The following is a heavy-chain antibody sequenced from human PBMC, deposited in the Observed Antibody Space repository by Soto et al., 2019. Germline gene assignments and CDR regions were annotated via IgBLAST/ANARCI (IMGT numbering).Heavy chain of an antibody. D-gene: IGHD7-27*01. CDR3: ARDLNWGFDH. CDR1: GFLFSSNS. Sequence: GSLRLSCAASGFLFSSNSVNWVRQAPGKGLEWVSYITGSGTTTRYADSVKGRFTLSRDNAKNSLFLDMNSLRDEDTAVYYCARDLNWGFDHWGRGTLVTVSS. V-gene: IGHV3-48*02. J-gene: IGHJ5*02. CDR2: ITGSGTTT.